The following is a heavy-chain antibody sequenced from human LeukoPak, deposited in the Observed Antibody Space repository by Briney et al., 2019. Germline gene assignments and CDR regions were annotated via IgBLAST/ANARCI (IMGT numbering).Heavy chain of an antibody. Sequence: SETLSLTCTVTGYSISSSYYWGWIRQPPGKGLEWIGSIYHSGSTYYNPSLKSRVTMSVDTSKNQFSLNLSSVTAADTAVYYCARLDYLFLGLDKGGQGTLVSVSS. CDR1: GYSISSSYY. CDR3: ARLDYLFLGLDK. D-gene: IGHD2/OR15-2a*01. CDR2: IYHSGST. V-gene: IGHV4-38-2*02. J-gene: IGHJ4*02.